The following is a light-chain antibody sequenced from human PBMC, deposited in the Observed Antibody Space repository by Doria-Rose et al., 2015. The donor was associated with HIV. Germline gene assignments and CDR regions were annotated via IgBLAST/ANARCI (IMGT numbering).Light chain of an antibody. CDR1: QSLLYTSKNY. CDR3: QQYYDTPS. Sequence: IRVTQSPESLGMPLGERATLNCKSNQSLLYTSKNYLAWYQQKPGQPPKLLIYWASTRQSGVPARFSGSGSGTDFTLTISSLEAEDVAVYYCQQYYDTPSFGPGTTVDIK. J-gene: IGKJ3*01. V-gene: IGKV4-1*01. CDR2: WAS.